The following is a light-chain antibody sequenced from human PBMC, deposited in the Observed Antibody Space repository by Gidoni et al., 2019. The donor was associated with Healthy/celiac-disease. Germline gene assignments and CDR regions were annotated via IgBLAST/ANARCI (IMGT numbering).Light chain of an antibody. Sequence: DIKMTQSPSTLSASVGDRVTITCRASQSISSWLAWYQQKPGKAPKLLIYKASSLESGVPSRFSGSVSGTEFTLTISSLQPDDFATYYCQQYNSYPLTFGQGTKVEIK. CDR1: QSISSW. V-gene: IGKV1-5*03. CDR2: KAS. CDR3: QQYNSYPLT. J-gene: IGKJ1*01.